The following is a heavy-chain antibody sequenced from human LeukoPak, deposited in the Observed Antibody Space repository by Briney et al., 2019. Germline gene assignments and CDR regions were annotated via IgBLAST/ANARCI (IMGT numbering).Heavy chain of an antibody. CDR3: ARKYSNVWSYDF. J-gene: IGHJ4*02. CDR2: IYYTGST. V-gene: IGHV4-59*01. CDR1: DGSISGYY. D-gene: IGHD5-18*01. Sequence: SETLSLTRTVSDGSISGYYWSWIRQPPGKGLEWIGYIYYTGSTNSSPSLKSRVTISVDTSKNQFSLKLSSVTAADTAVYYCARKYSNVWSYDFWGQGTPVTVSS.